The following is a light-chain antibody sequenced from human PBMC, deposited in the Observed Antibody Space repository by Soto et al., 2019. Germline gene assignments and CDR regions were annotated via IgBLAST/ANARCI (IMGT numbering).Light chain of an antibody. Sequence: EIVLTQSPGTLSLSPGERATLSCRASQSVTSSYLAWYQQKPGQAPRLLIYGASTRATGIPDRFSGSGSGTDFSLTISRLEAEDFAVYYCQQYARSPYTFVQGTKLEIK. CDR2: GAS. V-gene: IGKV3-20*01. J-gene: IGKJ2*01. CDR3: QQYARSPYT. CDR1: QSVTSSY.